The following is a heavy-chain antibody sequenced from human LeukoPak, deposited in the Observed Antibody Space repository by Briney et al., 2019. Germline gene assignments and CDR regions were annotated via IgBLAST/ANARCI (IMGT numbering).Heavy chain of an antibody. V-gene: IGHV3-7*01. D-gene: IGHD3-10*01. CDR1: GLTFSSYR. CDR2: IKKDGSEK. CDR3: AKDFGEAAFDI. J-gene: IGHJ3*02. Sequence: PGGSLRLSCAASGLTFSSYRMSWVRQAPGKGLEWVANIKKDGSEKYYVDSVKGRFTISRDNSKNTLYLQMNSLRAEDTAVYYCAKDFGEAAFDIWGQGTMVTVSS.